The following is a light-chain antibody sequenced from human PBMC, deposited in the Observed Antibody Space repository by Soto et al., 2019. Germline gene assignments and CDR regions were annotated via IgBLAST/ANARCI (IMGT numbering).Light chain of an antibody. CDR3: ASWDDRLKGYV. Sequence: QSVLTLTPSVSGAPGQSIIISCSGSRSNIGSNSVNWYQRLPGTARKLLIYINDQRPSGVPDRFSGSTSGTSVSLAISGLQSEDEADYYCASWDDRLKGYVFGTGTKVTVL. J-gene: IGLJ1*01. V-gene: IGLV1-44*01. CDR2: IND. CDR1: RSNIGSNS.